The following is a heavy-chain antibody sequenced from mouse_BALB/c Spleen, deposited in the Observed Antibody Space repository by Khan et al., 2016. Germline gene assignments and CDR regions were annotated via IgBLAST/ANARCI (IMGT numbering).Heavy chain of an antibody. CDR1: GFDFSRYW. D-gene: IGHD2-4*01. V-gene: IGHV4-1*02. CDR3: ARRCYYDSMDY. Sequence: EVQLVESGGGLVQPGGSLKLSCAASGFDFSRYWMSWVRQAPGKGLEWIGEINPDSSTINYMPSLKDKFIISRDNAKNTLYLQMSKVRSEDTALYYCARRCYYDSMDYWGQGTSVTVSS. CDR2: INPDSSTI. J-gene: IGHJ4*01.